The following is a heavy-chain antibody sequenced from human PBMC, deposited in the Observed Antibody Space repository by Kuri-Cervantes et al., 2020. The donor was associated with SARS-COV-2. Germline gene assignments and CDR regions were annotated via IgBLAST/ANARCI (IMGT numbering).Heavy chain of an antibody. D-gene: IGHD4-11*01. CDR2: LTNDGSDA. CDR3: ARDSMTTRDFDY. CDR1: GFTFSSYW. V-gene: IGHV3-74*01. Sequence: LSLTCVASGFTFSSYWMHWVRQAPGKGLVWVSRLTNDGSDAIFTDSVKGRFTISRDNAKNMLYLYMNSLRADDTAVCYCARDSMTTRDFDYWGQGTLVTVSS. J-gene: IGHJ4*02.